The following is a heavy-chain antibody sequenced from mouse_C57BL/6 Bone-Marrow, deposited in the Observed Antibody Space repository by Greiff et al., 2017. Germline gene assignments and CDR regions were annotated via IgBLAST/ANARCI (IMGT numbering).Heavy chain of an antibody. V-gene: IGHV1-64*01. CDR2: IHPNSGST. Sequence: QVQLKQPGAELVKPGASVKLSCKASGYTFTSYWMHWVKQRPGQGLEWIGMIHPNSGSTNYNEKFKSKATLTVDKSSSTAYMQLSSLTSEDSAVYCCARPLYYGSSSWFAYWGQGTLVTVSA. J-gene: IGHJ3*01. CDR3: ARPLYYGSSSWFAY. CDR1: GYTFTSYW. D-gene: IGHD1-1*01.